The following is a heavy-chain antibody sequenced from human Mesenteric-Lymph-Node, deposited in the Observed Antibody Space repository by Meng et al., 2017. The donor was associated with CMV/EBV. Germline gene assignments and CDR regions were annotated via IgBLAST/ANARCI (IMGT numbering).Heavy chain of an antibody. CDR3: VRDAGRGHGYNYLGYFDY. CDR1: GFTFSRYG. CDR2: IRYDGSNK. D-gene: IGHD5-24*01. V-gene: IGHV3-30*02. J-gene: IGHJ4*02. Sequence: GESLKISCAASGFTFSRYGIHWVRQAPGKGLEWVAFIRYDGSNKYYADSVKGRFTISRDNSKNTLYLQMNSLRAEDTAVYYCVRDAGRGHGYNYLGYFDYWGQGTQVTVSS.